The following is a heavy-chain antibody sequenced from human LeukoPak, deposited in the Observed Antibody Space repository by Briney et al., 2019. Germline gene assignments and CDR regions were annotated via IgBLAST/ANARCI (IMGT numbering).Heavy chain of an antibody. CDR1: DDSITMYY. Sequence: SETLSLTCTVSDDSITMYYWTWIRQPPGKGLEWIGYIYYSGSTNYNPSLKSRVTISVDTSKNQFSLKLTSVTAADTAVYYCARGVNSGYFDYCGQGTLVTVSS. J-gene: IGHJ4*02. CDR3: ARGVNSGYFDY. D-gene: IGHD1-26*01. V-gene: IGHV4-59*01. CDR2: IYYSGST.